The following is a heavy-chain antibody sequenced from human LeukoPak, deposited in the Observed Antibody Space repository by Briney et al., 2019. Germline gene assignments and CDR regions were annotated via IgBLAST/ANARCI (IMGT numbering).Heavy chain of an antibody. CDR3: AKGLYDNVWGSSL. CDR2: ISSGGSTK. J-gene: IGHJ4*02. D-gene: IGHD3-16*01. V-gene: IGHV3-48*03. Sequence: QPGGSLRLSCAASGFTLSTYEMNWVRQAPGKGLELVSSISSGGSTKYYADSVKGRFTISRDNSKNTLYLQMNSLRAEDTAVYYCAKGLYDNVWGSSLWGQGTLVTVSS. CDR1: GFTLSTYE.